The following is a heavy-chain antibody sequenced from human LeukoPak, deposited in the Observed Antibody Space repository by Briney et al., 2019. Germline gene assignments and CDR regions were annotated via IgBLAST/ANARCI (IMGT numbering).Heavy chain of an antibody. Sequence: GGSLRLSCVASGFTFSSFWMSWIRQAPGKGLEFVANIDQDGSVRNYVDSVKGRFIISRDNAKNSLYLQMDSLRAEDTAVYFCARDPGSSSFDYWGLGTPVTVSS. J-gene: IGHJ4*02. CDR3: ARDPGSSSFDY. CDR2: IDQDGSVR. CDR1: GFTFSSFW. V-gene: IGHV3-7*01. D-gene: IGHD6-13*01.